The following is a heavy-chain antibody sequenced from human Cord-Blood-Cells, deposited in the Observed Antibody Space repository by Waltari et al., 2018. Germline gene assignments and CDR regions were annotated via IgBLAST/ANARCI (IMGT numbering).Heavy chain of an antibody. J-gene: IGHJ3*02. CDR3: ARVKVGATTTDAFEI. Sequence: EVQLVESGGGLVQPGGSLRLSCAASGFTFSDHYMDWVRQAPGKGLEWVGRTRNKANSYTTEYAESVKGRFTISRDDSKNSLYLQMNSLKTEDTAVYYCARVKVGATTTDAFEIWGQGTMVTVSS. V-gene: IGHV3-72*01. CDR1: GFTFSDHY. D-gene: IGHD1-26*01. CDR2: TRNKANSYTT.